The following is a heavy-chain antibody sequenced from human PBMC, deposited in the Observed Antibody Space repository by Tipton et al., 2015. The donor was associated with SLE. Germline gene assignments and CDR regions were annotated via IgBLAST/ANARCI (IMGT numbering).Heavy chain of an antibody. Sequence: TLSLTCTVSGGSISSHYWSWFRQPPGKGLEWIGYIYYSGSTNYNPSLKSRGTLSVDTSKNQFSLKLSSVTAADTAVYYCARVKRITTIVGRWAFDIWGQGTMVTVSS. CDR2: IYYSGST. J-gene: IGHJ3*02. D-gene: IGHD3-22*01. V-gene: IGHV4-59*11. CDR1: GGSISSHY. CDR3: ARVKRITTIVGRWAFDI.